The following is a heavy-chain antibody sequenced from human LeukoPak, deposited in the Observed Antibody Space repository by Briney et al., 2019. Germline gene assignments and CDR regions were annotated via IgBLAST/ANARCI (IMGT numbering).Heavy chain of an antibody. CDR3: TRGSDTIFGVARDGFDS. CDR1: GFTFSSYW. Sequence: GGSLRLSCAASGFTFSSYWMHWVRQAPGKGLEWVGYIRGKPYGETTEYAASVQGRFTISRDDFESTTYLQLNSLKTEDTGVYYCTRGSDTIFGVARDGFDSWGQGTLVTVSS. CDR2: IRGKPYGETT. J-gene: IGHJ4*02. V-gene: IGHV3-49*04. D-gene: IGHD3-3*01.